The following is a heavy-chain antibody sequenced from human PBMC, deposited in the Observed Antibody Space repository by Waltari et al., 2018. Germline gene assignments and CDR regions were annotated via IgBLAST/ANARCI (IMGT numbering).Heavy chain of an antibody. CDR1: GYTFTSYA. J-gene: IGHJ5*02. CDR2: INAGNGNT. V-gene: IGHV1-3*03. D-gene: IGHD2-15*01. CDR3: ARGYCSGGSCYGGFDP. Sequence: QVQLVQSGAEVKKPGASVTVSCKASGYTFTSYAMHWVRQAPGQRLEWMGWINAGNGNTKYSQEFQGRVTITRDTSASTAYMELSSLRSEDMAVYYCARGYCSGGSCYGGFDPWGQGTLVTVSS.